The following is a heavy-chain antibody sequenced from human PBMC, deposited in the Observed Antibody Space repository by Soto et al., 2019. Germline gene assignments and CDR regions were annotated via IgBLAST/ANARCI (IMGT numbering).Heavy chain of an antibody. CDR2: INPNSGGT. J-gene: IGHJ6*02. Sequence: ASVKVSCKASGYTFTGYYMHWVRQAPGQGLEWMGWINPNSGGTNYAQKFQGRVTMTRDTSISTAYMELSRLRSDDTAVYYCARDEIGWWLVYYYYGMEVWGQGTTVTVCS. D-gene: IGHD6-19*01. V-gene: IGHV1-2*02. CDR1: GYTFTGYY. CDR3: ARDEIGWWLVYYYYGMEV.